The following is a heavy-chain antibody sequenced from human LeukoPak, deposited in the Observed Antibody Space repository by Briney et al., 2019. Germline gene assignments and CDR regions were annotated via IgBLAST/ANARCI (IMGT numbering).Heavy chain of an antibody. D-gene: IGHD4-17*01. J-gene: IGHJ5*02. CDR1: GGTFSSYA. CDR3: ARVSYGDNWFDP. CDR2: IIPIFGTA. Sequence: SVKVSCKASGGTFSSYAISWVRQAPGQGLEWMGGIIPIFGTANYAQKFQGRVTLTADESTSTAYMELSSLRSEDTAVYYCARVSYGDNWFDPWGQGTLVTVSS. V-gene: IGHV1-69*13.